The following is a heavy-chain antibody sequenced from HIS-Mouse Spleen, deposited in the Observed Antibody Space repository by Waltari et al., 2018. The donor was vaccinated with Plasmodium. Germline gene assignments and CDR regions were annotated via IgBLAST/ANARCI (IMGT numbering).Heavy chain of an antibody. CDR3: ARDPQVNDWYFDL. CDR1: GLTFSSYS. J-gene: IGHJ2*01. V-gene: IGHV3-21*01. CDR2: ISSSSSYI. Sequence: EVQLVESGGGLVKPGGSLSLSCAASGLTFSSYSMNWLRQAPGKGLEWVSSISSSSSYIYYADSVKGRFTISRDNTKNSLYLQMNSLRAEDTAVYYCARDPQVNDWYFDLWGRGTLVTVSS.